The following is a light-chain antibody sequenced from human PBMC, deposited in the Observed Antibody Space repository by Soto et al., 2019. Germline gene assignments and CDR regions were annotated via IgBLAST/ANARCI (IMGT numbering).Light chain of an antibody. V-gene: IGKV1-39*01. J-gene: IGKJ5*01. Sequence: DIQMTQSPSSLSASVGDRVTITCRASQSVTTYLNWYQHKPGKAPQLLIYGACRLQSGVPSRFSASESATDFALTITSPQPEDFATYYCHQSYSNPPTFGQGTRLEI. CDR2: GAC. CDR1: QSVTTY. CDR3: HQSYSNPPT.